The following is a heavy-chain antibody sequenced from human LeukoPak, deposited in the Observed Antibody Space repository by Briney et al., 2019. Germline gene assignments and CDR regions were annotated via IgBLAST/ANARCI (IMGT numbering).Heavy chain of an antibody. CDR1: GGSISSYY. J-gene: IGHJ4*02. D-gene: IGHD6-19*01. V-gene: IGHV4-59*01. CDR3: ARDQYSSGWYYY. Sequence: SETLSLTCTVSGGSISSYYWSWIRQPPGKGLEWIGYIYYSGSTNYNPSLKSRVTISVDTSKNQSSLKLSSVTAADTAVYYCARDQYSSGWYYYWGQGTLVTVSS. CDR2: IYYSGST.